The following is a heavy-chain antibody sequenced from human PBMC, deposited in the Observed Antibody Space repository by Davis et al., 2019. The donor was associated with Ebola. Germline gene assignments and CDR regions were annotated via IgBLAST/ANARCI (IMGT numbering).Heavy chain of an antibody. Sequence: PSETLSLTCAVYGGSFSGYYWSWIRQPPGKGLEWIGEINHSGSTNYNPSLKSRVTISVDTSKNQFSLKLSSVTAADTAVYYCARGSIAPRRVNTHSPTDYWGQGTLVTVSS. D-gene: IGHD6-13*01. V-gene: IGHV4-34*01. J-gene: IGHJ4*02. CDR3: ARGSIAPRRVNTHSPTDY. CDR1: GGSFSGYY. CDR2: INHSGST.